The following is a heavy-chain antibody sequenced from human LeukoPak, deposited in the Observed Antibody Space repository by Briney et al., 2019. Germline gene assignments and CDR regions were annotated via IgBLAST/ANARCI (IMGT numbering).Heavy chain of an antibody. CDR2: IYYSGST. D-gene: IGHD6-13*01. V-gene: IGHV4-39*01. CDR3: ARGDPFRAGWFDP. J-gene: IGHJ5*02. Sequence: SETLSLTCTVSGGSISSSSYYWGWIRQPPGKGLEWIGSIYYSGSTYYNPSLKSRVTISVDTSKNQFSLKLSSVTAADTAVYYCARGDPFRAGWFDPWGQGTLVTVSS. CDR1: GGSISSSSYY.